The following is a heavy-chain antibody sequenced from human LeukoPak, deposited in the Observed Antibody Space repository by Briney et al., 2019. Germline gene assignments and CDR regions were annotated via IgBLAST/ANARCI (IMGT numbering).Heavy chain of an antibody. Sequence: PGGSLRLSCAASGFTFSSYGMHWVRQAPGKGLEWVAFIRYDGSNKYYADSVKGRFTISRDNSKNTLYLQMNSLRAEDTAVYYCARDFLSGSYSLGHWGQGTLVTVSS. CDR2: IRYDGSNK. J-gene: IGHJ4*02. D-gene: IGHD1-26*01. CDR3: ARDFLSGSYSLGH. V-gene: IGHV3-30*02. CDR1: GFTFSSYG.